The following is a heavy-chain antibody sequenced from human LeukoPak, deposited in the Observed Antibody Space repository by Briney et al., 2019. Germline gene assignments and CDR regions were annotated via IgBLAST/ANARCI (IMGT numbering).Heavy chain of an antibody. D-gene: IGHD3-10*01. V-gene: IGHV3-7*01. CDR3: AKDLSYGSGKRQNPH. Sequence: GGSLRLSCAASGFTFSSYWMTWVRQAPGKGLEWVAYMDEDGSEIYYVDSVKGRFTISRDNAKNSLYLQMNNLRAEDTAVYYCAKDLSYGSGKRQNPHWGQGTLVTVSS. J-gene: IGHJ4*02. CDR1: GFTFSSYW. CDR2: MDEDGSEI.